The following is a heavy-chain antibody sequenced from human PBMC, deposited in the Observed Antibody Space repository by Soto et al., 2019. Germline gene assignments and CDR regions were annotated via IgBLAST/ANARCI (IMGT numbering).Heavy chain of an antibody. J-gene: IGHJ6*02. D-gene: IGHD1-1*01. CDR3: VRATLSSAFASDV. Sequence: GGSLRLSCAASGARFDDYNMHWVRQGPGKGLEWVSFISWNGANTFYADSVKGRFTISRDSSKKSVSLQINSLRSEDTALYYCVRATLSSAFASDVWGPGTTVTVYS. CDR2: ISWNGANT. CDR1: GARFDDYN. V-gene: IGHV3-43*01.